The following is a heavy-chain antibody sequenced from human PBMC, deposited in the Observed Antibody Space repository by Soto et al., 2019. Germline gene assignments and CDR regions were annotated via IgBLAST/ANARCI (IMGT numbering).Heavy chain of an antibody. CDR1: GDSVSSNSAA. D-gene: IGHD3-22*01. CDR2: TYYRSKWYN. V-gene: IGHV6-1*01. J-gene: IGHJ4*02. Sequence: PSQTLSLTCALSGDSVSSNSAAWNWIRQSPSRGLEWLGRTYYRSKWYNDYAVSVKSRITINPDTSKNQFSLQLDSVTPEDTAVYYCARAPLYYYDSSGYYYVHFDYWGQGTLVTVSS. CDR3: ARAPLYYYDSSGYYYVHFDY.